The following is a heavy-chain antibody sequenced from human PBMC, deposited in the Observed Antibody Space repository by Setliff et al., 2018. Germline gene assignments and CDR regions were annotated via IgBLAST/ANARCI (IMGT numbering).Heavy chain of an antibody. D-gene: IGHD3-10*01. CDR3: MSTPSGTYSTYYYYYNMDV. Sequence: ETLSLSCAASGFTFNNAWMSWVRQAPGKGLEWVGQIKRKTDGETTDYAAPVKGRFIISRDDSKRTLYLQMNSLKNEDTALYYCMSTPSGTYSTYYYYYNMDVWGKGTQVTVSS. V-gene: IGHV3-15*01. CDR2: IKRKTDGETT. CDR1: GFTFNNAW. J-gene: IGHJ6*03.